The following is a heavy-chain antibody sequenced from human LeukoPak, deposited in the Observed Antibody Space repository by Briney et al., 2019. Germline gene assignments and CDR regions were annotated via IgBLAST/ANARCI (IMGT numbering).Heavy chain of an antibody. V-gene: IGHV4-59*11. D-gene: IGHD2-15*01. CDR3: ARVVVATGYYYMDV. CDR2: TYYSGST. J-gene: IGHJ6*03. CDR1: GGSISSHY. Sequence: PSETLSLTCTVSGGSISSHYWSWIRQPPGKGLEWIGYTYYSGSTNYNPSLKSRVTISVDTSKNQFSLKLSSVTAADTAVYYCARVVVATGYYYMDVWGKGTTVTVSS.